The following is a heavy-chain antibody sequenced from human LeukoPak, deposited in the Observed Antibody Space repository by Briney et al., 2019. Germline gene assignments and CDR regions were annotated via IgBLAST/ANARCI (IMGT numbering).Heavy chain of an antibody. Sequence: ASVKVSCKASGYTFSGYYMHWVRQAPGQGLEWMGVINPSGTGTSYAQKFQGRITMSRDTSTSTVYMELSSLRSEDTAFYYCATDHSMANTAWWFDPWGQGTLVTVSS. D-gene: IGHD5-24*01. V-gene: IGHV1-46*01. J-gene: IGHJ5*02. CDR1: GYTFSGYY. CDR3: ATDHSMANTAWWFDP. CDR2: INPSGTGT.